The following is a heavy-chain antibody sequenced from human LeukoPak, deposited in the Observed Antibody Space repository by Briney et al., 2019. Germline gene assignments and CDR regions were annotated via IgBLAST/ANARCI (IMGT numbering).Heavy chain of an antibody. CDR3: AKDGGQSIAARGYFDY. CDR1: GFTFSSYA. V-gene: IGHV3-23*01. D-gene: IGHD6-6*01. CDR2: ISGSGGST. J-gene: IGHJ4*02. Sequence: GGSLRLSCAASGFTFSSYAMSWVRQAPGKGLEWVSAISGSGGSTYYADSVKGQITISRDNSKNTLYLQMNSLRAEDTAVYYCAKDGGQSIAARGYFDYWGQGTLVTVSS.